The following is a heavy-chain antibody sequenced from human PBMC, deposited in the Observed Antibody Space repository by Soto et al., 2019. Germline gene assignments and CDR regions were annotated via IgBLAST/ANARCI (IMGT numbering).Heavy chain of an antibody. J-gene: IGHJ3*02. CDR3: ARHPLKPVEWFFVDLHDAFDI. D-gene: IGHD3-3*01. Sequence: ASVKVSCKASGYTFTSYGISWVRQAPGQGLEWMGWISAYNGNTNYAQKLQGRVTMTTDTSTSTAYMELRSLRSDDTAVYYCARHPLKPVEWFFVDLHDAFDIWGQGTMVTVSS. CDR1: GYTFTSYG. CDR2: ISAYNGNT. V-gene: IGHV1-18*01.